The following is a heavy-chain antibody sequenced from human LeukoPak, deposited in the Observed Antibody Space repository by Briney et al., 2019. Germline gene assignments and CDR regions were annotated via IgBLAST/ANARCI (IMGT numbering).Heavy chain of an antibody. CDR1: GFTFSSYW. D-gene: IGHD2-15*01. Sequence: GSLRLSFAASGFTFSSYWMHWVRPAPGKGLVWVSRINSDGSSTSYADSVKGRFTISRDNAKNTLYLQMNSLRAEDTAVYYCARVYSGGSSARYYYYMDVWGKGTTVTVSS. CDR2: INSDGSST. CDR3: ARVYSGGSSARYYYYMDV. V-gene: IGHV3-74*01. J-gene: IGHJ6*03.